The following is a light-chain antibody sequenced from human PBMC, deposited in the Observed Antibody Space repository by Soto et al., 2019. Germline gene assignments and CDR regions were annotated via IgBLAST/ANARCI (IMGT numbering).Light chain of an antibody. Sequence: DIQMTQSPSTLYASVGDRVTITCRVSQSVTNWLAWYQQKPGKAPKLLIFDASSLQSGVPSRFSGGGSGTEFTLSISSLQPDDFATYYCQLYDGHSVFTFGGGTKVDIK. V-gene: IGKV1-5*01. J-gene: IGKJ4*01. CDR3: QLYDGHSVFT. CDR1: QSVTNW. CDR2: DAS.